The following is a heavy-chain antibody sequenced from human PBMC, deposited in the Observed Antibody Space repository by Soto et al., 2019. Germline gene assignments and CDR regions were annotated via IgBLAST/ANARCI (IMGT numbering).Heavy chain of an antibody. V-gene: IGHV1-3*01. CDR1: GYTFTSYA. CDR2: INAGNGNT. J-gene: IGHJ4*02. CDR3: ARDRGSGWPNNWFGELLSTLDY. D-gene: IGHD3-10*01. Sequence: ASVKVSCKASGYTFTSYAMHWVRQAPGQRLEWMGWINAGNGNTKYSQKFQGRVTITRDTSASTAYMELSSLRSEDTAVYYCARDRGSGWPNNWFGELLSTLDYWGQGTLVTVSS.